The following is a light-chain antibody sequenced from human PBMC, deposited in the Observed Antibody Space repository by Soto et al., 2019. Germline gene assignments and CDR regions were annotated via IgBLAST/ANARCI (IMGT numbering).Light chain of an antibody. J-gene: IGLJ2*01. CDR2: RNN. CDR1: SSNIESNF. CDR3: TVWDDSLRGQL. Sequence: QSALTQPPSASGTPGQRVTISCSGSSSNIESNFVYWYQQFPGTAPRLLIYRNNQRPSGVPDRFSGSKSGTSASLAISALRSEDEADYYCTVWDDSLRGQLFGGGTKVTVL. V-gene: IGLV1-47*01.